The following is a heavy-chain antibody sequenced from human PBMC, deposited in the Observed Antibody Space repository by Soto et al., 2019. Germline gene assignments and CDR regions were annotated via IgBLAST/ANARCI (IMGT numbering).Heavy chain of an antibody. D-gene: IGHD6-13*01. CDR3: ARHRSEAVAGYTLDN. Sequence: SETLSLTCTVSGGSISSNYWTWIRQPPGKGLEWIGYVYNSGSTNYNPSLKSRVTISEDTSKSQFSLKVNSMTAADTAVYYCARHRSEAVAGYTLDNWGQVILVTVYS. J-gene: IGHJ4*02. V-gene: IGHV4-59*08. CDR2: VYNSGST. CDR1: GGSISSNY.